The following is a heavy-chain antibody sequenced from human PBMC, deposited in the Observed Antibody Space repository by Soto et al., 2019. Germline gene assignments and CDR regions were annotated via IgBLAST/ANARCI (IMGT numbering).Heavy chain of an antibody. CDR2: IIPIFGTA. Sequence: SVKVSCKASGGTFSSYAISWVRQAPGQGLEWMGGIIPIFGTANYAQKFQGRVTITADESTSTAYMELSSLRSEDTAVYYCARRMGIFGVVISYYYYGMDGWGQGTTVTVSS. V-gene: IGHV1-69*13. J-gene: IGHJ6*02. CDR3: ARRMGIFGVVISYYYYGMDG. CDR1: GGTFSSYA. D-gene: IGHD3-3*01.